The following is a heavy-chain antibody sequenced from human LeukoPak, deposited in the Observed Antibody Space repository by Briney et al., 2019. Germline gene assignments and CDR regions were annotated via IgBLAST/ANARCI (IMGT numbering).Heavy chain of an antibody. D-gene: IGHD4-17*01. CDR2: IYYSGST. J-gene: IGHJ3*02. CDR3: ARVPLTYGAFDI. CDR1: GGSISSSSYY. V-gene: IGHV4-39*07. Sequence: SETLSLTCTVSGGSISSSSYYWGWIRQPPGKGLEWIGSIYYSGSTYYNPSLKSRVTISVDTSKNQFSLKLSSVTAADTAVYYCARVPLTYGAFDIWGQGTMVTVSS.